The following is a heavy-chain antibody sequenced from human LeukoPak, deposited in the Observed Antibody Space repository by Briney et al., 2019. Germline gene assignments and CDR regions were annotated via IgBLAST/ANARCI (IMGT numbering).Heavy chain of an antibody. V-gene: IGHV1-69*13. CDR1: GGTFSSYA. Sequence: ASVKVSCKASGGTFSSYAISWVRQAPGQGLEWMGGIIPIFGTANYAQKFQGRVTITADESTSTAYMELSSLRSEDTAVYYCARDPDINGYNYNWFDPWGQGTLVTVSS. CDR3: ARDPDINGYNYNWFDP. J-gene: IGHJ5*02. CDR2: IIPIFGTA. D-gene: IGHD5-24*01.